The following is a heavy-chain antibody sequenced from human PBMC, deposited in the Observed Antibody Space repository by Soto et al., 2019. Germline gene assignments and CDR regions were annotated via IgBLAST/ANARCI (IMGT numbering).Heavy chain of an antibody. CDR2: IYYSGNT. CDR3: VRGGYVHAFDY. J-gene: IGHJ4*02. Sequence: LXLTCTVSGGSISYYYWGWIRQPPGKGLEWIGSIYYSGNTHYNPSLKSRVTISVDTSMNQFSLNLDSVTAVDSAVYYCVRGGYVHAFDYWGQGALVTASS. CDR1: GGSISYYY. D-gene: IGHD5-12*01. V-gene: IGHV4-59*01.